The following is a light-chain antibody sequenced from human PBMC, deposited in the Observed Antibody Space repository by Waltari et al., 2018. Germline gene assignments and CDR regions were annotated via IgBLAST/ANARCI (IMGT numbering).Light chain of an antibody. V-gene: IGLV1-47*01. CDR3: VAWDDSLSATV. Sequence: QSVLTQPPSASGTPGQRVTISCSGSSSTIGSTAVYWYQHLPGTAPKLLIYRNDQRPSGVPDRFSGSKSGTSASLAISELRSEDEADYYCVAWDDSLSATVFGGGTKLTVL. CDR2: RND. CDR1: SSTIGSTA. J-gene: IGLJ3*02.